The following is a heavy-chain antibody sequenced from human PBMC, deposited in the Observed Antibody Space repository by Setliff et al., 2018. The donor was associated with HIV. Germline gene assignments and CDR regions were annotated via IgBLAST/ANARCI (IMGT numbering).Heavy chain of an antibody. Sequence: SGGSLRLSCAASGFNFSSHTMNWIRQAPGKGLEWVSSISSTGTYIYYADSMKGRFTISRDDAKNTVYLQMNSLRGDDTAVYYCATIPWGLFDYWGQGKLVTVSS. CDR1: GFNFSSHT. CDR2: ISSTGTYI. V-gene: IGHV3-21*01. D-gene: IGHD7-27*01. CDR3: ATIPWGLFDY. J-gene: IGHJ4*02.